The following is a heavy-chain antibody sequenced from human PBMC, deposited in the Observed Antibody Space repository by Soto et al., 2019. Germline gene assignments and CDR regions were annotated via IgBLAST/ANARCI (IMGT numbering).Heavy chain of an antibody. CDR3: ASGYALFSFDY. CDR1: GGTFSSYT. Sequence: SVKVSCKASGGTFSSYTISWVRQAPGQGLERMGRIIPILGIANYAQKFQGRVTITADKSTSTAYMELSSLRSEDTAVYYCASGYALFSFDYWGQGTLVTVSS. D-gene: IGHD5-12*01. CDR2: IIPILGIA. V-gene: IGHV1-69*02. J-gene: IGHJ4*02.